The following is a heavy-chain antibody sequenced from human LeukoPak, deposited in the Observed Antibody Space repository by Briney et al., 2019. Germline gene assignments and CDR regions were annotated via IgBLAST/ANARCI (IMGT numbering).Heavy chain of an antibody. J-gene: IGHJ4*02. CDR3: ARDALPRGFDY. CDR1: GFTFSSYA. V-gene: IGHV3-30-3*01. CDR2: ISYDGSNK. Sequence: GGSLRLSCAASGFTFSSYAMHWVRQAPGKGLEWVAVISYDGSNKYYADSVKGRFTISRDNSKNTLYLQMNSLRAEDTAVYYCARDALPRGFDYWGQGTLVTVSS.